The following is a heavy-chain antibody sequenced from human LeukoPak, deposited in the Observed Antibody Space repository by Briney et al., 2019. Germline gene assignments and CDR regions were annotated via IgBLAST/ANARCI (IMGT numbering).Heavy chain of an antibody. Sequence: GGSLRLSCAASGFTFSSYAMSCVRQAPGKGLEWVSVIYSGGDTFHADSVKGRFTLSRDNSKNILYLQMNSLRAEDTAVYYCTRDPDGWGQGTLVTVSS. CDR1: GFTFSSYA. J-gene: IGHJ4*02. V-gene: IGHV3-66*01. CDR3: TRDPDG. CDR2: IYSGGDT.